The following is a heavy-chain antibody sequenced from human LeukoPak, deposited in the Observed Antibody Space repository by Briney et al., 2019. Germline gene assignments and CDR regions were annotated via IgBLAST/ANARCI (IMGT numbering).Heavy chain of an antibody. V-gene: IGHV3-30*04. D-gene: IGHD1-26*01. Sequence: GGSLRLSCAASGFIFRSHAMYWVRQAPGKGLEWVAAISYDETATYYADSVKGRFTISRDNSKDTLNLQMNSLRTQDTALYYCARIREWELLGASDLWGQGTMVIVSS. CDR3: ARIREWELLGASDL. J-gene: IGHJ3*01. CDR1: GFIFRSHA. CDR2: ISYDETAT.